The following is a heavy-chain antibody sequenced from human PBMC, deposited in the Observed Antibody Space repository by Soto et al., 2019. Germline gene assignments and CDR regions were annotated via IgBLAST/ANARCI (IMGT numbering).Heavy chain of an antibody. Sequence: QVQLVQSGAEVKKPGASVKVSCKASGYTFTSYDINWVRQATGQGLEWMGWMNPNSGNTGYAQKFQGRVTMTSNTARTTAYMELRRLRSEATAVYYCARVGRGYHSSGMDVWGQGTTVTVSS. V-gene: IGHV1-8*01. J-gene: IGHJ6*02. CDR1: GYTFTSYD. CDR2: MNPNSGNT. D-gene: IGHD3-10*01. CDR3: ARVGRGYHSSGMDV.